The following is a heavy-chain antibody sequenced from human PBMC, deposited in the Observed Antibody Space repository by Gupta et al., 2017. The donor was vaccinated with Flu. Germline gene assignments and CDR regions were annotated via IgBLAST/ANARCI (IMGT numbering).Heavy chain of an antibody. D-gene: IGHD6-6*01. J-gene: IGHJ4*02. Sequence: QVQLQESGPGLVKPSQTLSLTCTVSGGSISSGSYYWSWIRQPAGKGLEWIGRIYTSGSTNYNPSLKSRVTISVDTSKNQFSLKLSSVTAADTAVYYCARVRSVGVAARPGYFDYWGQGTLVTVSS. CDR3: ARVRSVGVAARPGYFDY. CDR1: GGSISSGSYY. V-gene: IGHV4-61*02. CDR2: IYTSGST.